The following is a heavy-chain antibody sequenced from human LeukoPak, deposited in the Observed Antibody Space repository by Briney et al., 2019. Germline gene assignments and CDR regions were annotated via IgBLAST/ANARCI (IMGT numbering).Heavy chain of an antibody. CDR1: GYTFTSYG. J-gene: IGHJ4*02. D-gene: IGHD4-17*01. CDR2: ISAYNGNT. Sequence: VASVKVSCKASGYTFTSYGISWVRQAPGQGLEWMGWISAYNGNTNYAQKLQGRVTMTTDTSTSTAYMELRSLRSDDTAVYYCARADYGDYVHYFDYWGQGTLVTVSS. CDR3: ARADYGDYVHYFDY. V-gene: IGHV1-18*01.